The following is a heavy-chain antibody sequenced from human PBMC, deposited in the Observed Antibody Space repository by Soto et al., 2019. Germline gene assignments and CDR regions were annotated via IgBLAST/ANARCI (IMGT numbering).Heavy chain of an antibody. Sequence: QLQLQESGPGLVKPSETLSLTCTVPGGSISSSSYYWGWIRQPPGKGLEWIGSIYYSGSTYYNPSLKSRVTISVDTSKNQFSLKLSSVTAADTAVYYCARRERATRSWWYWGQGTLVTVSS. CDR2: IYYSGST. CDR3: ARRERATRSWWY. CDR1: GGSISSSSYY. V-gene: IGHV4-39*01. D-gene: IGHD1-26*01. J-gene: IGHJ4*02.